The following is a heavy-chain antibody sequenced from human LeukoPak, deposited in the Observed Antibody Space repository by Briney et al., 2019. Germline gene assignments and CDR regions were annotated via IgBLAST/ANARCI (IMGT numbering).Heavy chain of an antibody. D-gene: IGHD4-17*01. CDR3: AKAPTYGEYNTGYYYKYMDV. Sequence: GGSLRLSCAASGFPCSNYAVSWVRQAPGKGLEWVSTISGSRGNTYFADSVKGRFTISRDNSKNTLYLQMNSLRAEDTAVYYCAKAPTYGEYNTGYYYKYMDVWGKGTTVTVSS. CDR1: GFPCSNYA. V-gene: IGHV3-23*01. J-gene: IGHJ6*03. CDR2: ISGSRGNT.